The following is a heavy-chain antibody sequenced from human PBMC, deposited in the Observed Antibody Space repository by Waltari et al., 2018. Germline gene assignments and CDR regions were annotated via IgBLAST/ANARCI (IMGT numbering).Heavy chain of an antibody. CDR2: ISHDGASK. CDR3: ARDSHILTPEYGFDF. V-gene: IGHV3-30-3*01. D-gene: IGHD2-15*01. J-gene: IGHJ3*01. CDR1: GFTFNHYP. Sequence: QVQLVESGGGVVQPGRSLRLSCAASGFTFNHYPIPWVPRVPGKGLEWVAIISHDGASKYYADSVKGRFTISRDNSKNTLYLEMNSLRPEDTARYYCARDSHILTPEYGFDFWGQGTMVSVSS.